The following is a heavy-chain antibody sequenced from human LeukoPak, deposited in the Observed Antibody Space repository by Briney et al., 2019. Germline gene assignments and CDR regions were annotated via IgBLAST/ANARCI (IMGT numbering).Heavy chain of an antibody. V-gene: IGHV1-2*04. CDR3: ATKITMVRGVMTYYFDY. Sequence: ASVKVSCKASGYTFTGYYMHWVRQAPGQGLEWMGWINPNSGGTNYAQKFQGWVTMTRDTSISTAYMELSRLRSDDTAVYYCATKITMVRGVMTYYFDYWGQGTLVTVSS. CDR2: INPNSGGT. J-gene: IGHJ4*02. CDR1: GYTFTGYY. D-gene: IGHD3-10*01.